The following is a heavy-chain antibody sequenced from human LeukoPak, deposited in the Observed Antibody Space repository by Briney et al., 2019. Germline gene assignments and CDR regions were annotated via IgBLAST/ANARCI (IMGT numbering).Heavy chain of an antibody. CDR1: GFIFNNYG. CDR2: ISNEGGGT. Sequence: GGSLRLSCAASGFIFNNYGLVWVRQAPGKGLEWVSAISNEGGGTTYADFVKGRFSVSRDNSKNTLFLQMNSLRAEDTALYYCAKGSSGYFFDLWGQGTLVTVSS. D-gene: IGHD3-22*01. CDR3: AKGSSGYFFDL. V-gene: IGHV3-23*01. J-gene: IGHJ4*02.